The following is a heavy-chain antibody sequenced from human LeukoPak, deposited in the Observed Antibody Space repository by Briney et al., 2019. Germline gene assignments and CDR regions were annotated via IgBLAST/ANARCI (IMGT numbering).Heavy chain of an antibody. CDR1: GGSISSYY. CDR3: ARGLYDSSGYLVDY. D-gene: IGHD3-22*01. J-gene: IGHJ4*02. V-gene: IGHV4-59*01. CDR2: IYYSGST. Sequence: SETLSLTCTVSGGSISSYYWSWIRQPPGKGLEWIGYIYYSGSTNYNPSLKSRVTMSVDTSKNQFSLKLSSATAADTAVYYCARGLYDSSGYLVDYWGQGTLVTVSS.